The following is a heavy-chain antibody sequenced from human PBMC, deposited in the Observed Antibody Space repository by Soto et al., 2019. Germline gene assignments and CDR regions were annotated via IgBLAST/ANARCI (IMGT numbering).Heavy chain of an antibody. J-gene: IGHJ5*02. V-gene: IGHV3-23*01. CDR2: ISGNGGNT. CDR1: GFTFSSYA. D-gene: IGHD2-15*01. Sequence: GGSLRLSCAASGFTFSSYAMSWVRQAPGKGLEWVSAISGNGGNTYYADSVKGRFTISRDNSKNTLYLQMNSLRAEDTAVYYCAKGVVAATRGNWFDPWGQGTLVTVSS. CDR3: AKGVVAATRGNWFDP.